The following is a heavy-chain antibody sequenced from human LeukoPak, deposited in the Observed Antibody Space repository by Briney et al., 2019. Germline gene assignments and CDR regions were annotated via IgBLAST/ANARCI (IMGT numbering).Heavy chain of an antibody. Sequence: GGSLRLSCAASGFTFSSYSMNWVRQAPGKGLEWVSSVSSSSSYIYYVETVKGRFTISRDNARNSLYLQMNSLRVEDTAVYYCVRVGYCSGGSCQGRDWFDPWGQGTLVTVSS. D-gene: IGHD2-15*01. CDR1: GFTFSSYS. CDR3: VRVGYCSGGSCQGRDWFDP. J-gene: IGHJ5*02. V-gene: IGHV3-21*01. CDR2: VSSSSSYI.